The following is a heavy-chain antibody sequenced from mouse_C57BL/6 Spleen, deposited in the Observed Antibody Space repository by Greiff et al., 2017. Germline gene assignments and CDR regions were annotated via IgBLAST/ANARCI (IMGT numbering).Heavy chain of an antibody. V-gene: IGHV5-17*01. Sequence: EVKVVESGGGLVKPGGSLKLSCAASGFTFSDYGMHWVRQAPEKGLEWVAYISSGSSTIYYADTVKGRFTITRDNAKNTLFLQMTSLRSEDTAMYYCARDGYYGSSVDYWGQGTTLTVSS. CDR1: GFTFSDYG. CDR3: ARDGYYGSSVDY. CDR2: ISSGSSTI. J-gene: IGHJ2*01. D-gene: IGHD1-1*01.